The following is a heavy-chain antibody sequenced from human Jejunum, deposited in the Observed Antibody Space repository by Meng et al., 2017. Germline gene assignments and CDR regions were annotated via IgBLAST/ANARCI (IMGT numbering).Heavy chain of an antibody. CDR3: AHRRRNSGYDNPYYFDF. CDR1: VFSLSTVGEA. V-gene: IGHV2-5*02. CDR2: TYWDDDK. J-gene: IGHJ4*02. D-gene: IGHD5-12*01. Sequence: SGPTLVKPTQTLTLTCTFSVFSLSTVGEAVGWIRQPPGKALDWLALTYWDDDKRYSPSLKSRLTITKDTSKNQVVLTMAHMDPVDTATYYCAHRRRNSGYDNPYYFDFWGQGTLVTVSS.